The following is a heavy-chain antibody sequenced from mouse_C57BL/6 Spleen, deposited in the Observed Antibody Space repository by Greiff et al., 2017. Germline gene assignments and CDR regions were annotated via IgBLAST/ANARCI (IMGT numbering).Heavy chain of an antibody. D-gene: IGHD1-1*01. V-gene: IGHV1-15*01. J-gene: IGHJ1*03. Sequence: VQLQQSGAELVRPGASVTLSCKASGYTFTDYEMHWVKQTPVHGLEWIGAIDPETGGTAYNQKFKGKAILTADKSSSTAYMELRSLTSEDSAVYYCTRRRITTVPWYFDVWGTGTTFTVSS. CDR2: IDPETGGT. CDR3: TRRRITTVPWYFDV. CDR1: GYTFTDYE.